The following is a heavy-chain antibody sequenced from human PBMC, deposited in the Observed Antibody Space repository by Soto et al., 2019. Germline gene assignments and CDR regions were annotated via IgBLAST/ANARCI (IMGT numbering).Heavy chain of an antibody. CDR1: GFTVSSNY. Sequence: PGGSLRLSCAASGFTVSSNYMSWVRQAPGKGLEWVSVIYSGGSTYHADSVKGRFTISRDNSKNTLYLQMNSLRAEDTAVYYCARLVTPTYYCYMDVWGKGTTVTVSS. V-gene: IGHV3-66*01. CDR3: ARLVTPTYYCYMDV. J-gene: IGHJ6*03. CDR2: IYSGGST. D-gene: IGHD4-4*01.